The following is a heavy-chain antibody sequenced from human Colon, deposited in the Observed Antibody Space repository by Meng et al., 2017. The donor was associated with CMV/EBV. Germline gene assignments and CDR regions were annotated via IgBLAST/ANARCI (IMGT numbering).Heavy chain of an antibody. V-gene: IGHV1-69*10. J-gene: IGHJ4*02. CDR2: SIPMFGIA. Sequence: VKVSCKASGGTFSSYATSWVRQAPGQGLEWMGGSIPMFGIANYAQKFQGRVTITADKSTSTAYMELKSLRSDDTAMYYCARDTPRVSVAGGPDYWGQGTPVTVSS. D-gene: IGHD6-19*01. CDR3: ARDTPRVSVAGGPDY. CDR1: GGTFSSYA.